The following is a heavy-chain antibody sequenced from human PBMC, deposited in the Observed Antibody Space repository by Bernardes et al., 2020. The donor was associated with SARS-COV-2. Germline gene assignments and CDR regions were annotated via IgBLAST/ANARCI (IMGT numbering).Heavy chain of an antibody. D-gene: IGHD6-13*01. CDR3: ARVLITSSCYEFDY. CDR2: IYYTGST. Sequence: SETLSLTCTVSGGSISSYYWTWIRQPPGKGLEWIGYIYYTGSTNYNPSLKSRVTISVDTSKNQFSLKLTSVTAADTAVYYCARVLITSSCYEFDYWGQGALVTVSS. CDR1: GGSISSYY. J-gene: IGHJ4*02. V-gene: IGHV4-59*01.